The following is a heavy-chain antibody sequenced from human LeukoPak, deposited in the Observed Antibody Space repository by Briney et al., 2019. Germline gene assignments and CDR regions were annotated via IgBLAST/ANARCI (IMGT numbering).Heavy chain of an antibody. CDR1: GFTFSSYW. CDR2: IKQDGSEK. J-gene: IGHJ4*02. Sequence: PGGSLRLSCAASGFTFSSYWMSWVRQAPGKGLEWVANIKQDGSEKYYVDSVKGRFTISRDNAKNSLYLQMNSLRAEDTAVYYCARRGLAGYSYGYSYWGQGTLVTVSS. D-gene: IGHD5-18*01. V-gene: IGHV3-7*01. CDR3: ARRGLAGYSYGYSY.